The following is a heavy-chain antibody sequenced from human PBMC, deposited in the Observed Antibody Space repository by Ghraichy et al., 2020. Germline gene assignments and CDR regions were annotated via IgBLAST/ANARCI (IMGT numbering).Heavy chain of an antibody. CDR2: IIPIFGTA. D-gene: IGHD5-12*01. CDR3: ARGGVATSYYYYYGMDV. V-gene: IGHV1-69*13. J-gene: IGHJ6*02. Sequence: SVKVSCKASGGTFSSYAISWVRQAPGQGLEWMGGIIPIFGTANYAQKFQGRVTITADESTSTAYMELSSLRSEDTAVYYCARGGVATSYYYYYGMDVWGQGTTVTVSS. CDR1: GGTFSSYA.